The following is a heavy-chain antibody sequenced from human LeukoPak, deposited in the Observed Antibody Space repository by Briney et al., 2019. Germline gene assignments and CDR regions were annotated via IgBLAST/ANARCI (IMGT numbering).Heavy chain of an antibody. V-gene: IGHV3-7*01. Sequence: GGPLRLSCTASGFTFSKDWMIWVRQAPGKGLEWVANIKQDGREKYYVDSEKGRFTISRDNAKNSLYLQMNSMSAENTAVYYCAREGGLLWYWGQGTTVTVSS. J-gene: IGHJ4*02. D-gene: IGHD3-10*01. CDR2: IKQDGREK. CDR1: GFTFSKDW. CDR3: AREGGLLWY.